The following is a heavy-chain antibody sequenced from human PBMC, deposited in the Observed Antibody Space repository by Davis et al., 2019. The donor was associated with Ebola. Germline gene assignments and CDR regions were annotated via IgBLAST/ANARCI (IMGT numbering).Heavy chain of an antibody. D-gene: IGHD5-18*01. CDR3: ARDGILPYEYSYGLDY. Sequence: GESLKISCAASGFTFSSYSMNWVRQAPGKGLEWVSYISSSSSTIYYADSVKGRFTISRDNSKNTLYLQMNSLRAEDTAVYYCARDGILPYEYSYGLDYWGQGTLVTVSS. CDR1: GFTFSSYS. CDR2: ISSSSSTI. V-gene: IGHV3-48*01. J-gene: IGHJ4*02.